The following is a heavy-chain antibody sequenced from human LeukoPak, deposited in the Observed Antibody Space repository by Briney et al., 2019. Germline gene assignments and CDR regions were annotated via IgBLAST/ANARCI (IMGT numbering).Heavy chain of an antibody. CDR2: IYPGDSDT. V-gene: IGHV5-51*01. Sequence: GESLKISCKGSGYSFTSYWIGWVRQMPGKGLEWMGIIYPGDSDTRYSPSFQGQVTISADKSISTAYLQWSSLKASDTAMYYCARRQHCSSTSCYGTFGYWGQGTLVTVSS. CDR1: GYSFTSYW. D-gene: IGHD2-2*01. J-gene: IGHJ4*02. CDR3: ARRQHCSSTSCYGTFGY.